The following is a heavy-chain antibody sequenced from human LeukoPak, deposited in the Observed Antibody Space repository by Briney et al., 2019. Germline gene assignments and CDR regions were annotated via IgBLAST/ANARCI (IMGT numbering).Heavy chain of an antibody. Sequence: ASVNVSCKASGYTFTGYYMHWVRQAPGQGLEWMGWINPYSGGTNYAQQFQGRVTMTRDTSISTAYMELSRLRSDDTAVYYCAREAYYYDSSGYYYDPYYFDYWGQGTLVTVSS. D-gene: IGHD3-22*01. V-gene: IGHV1-2*02. J-gene: IGHJ4*02. CDR1: GYTFTGYY. CDR3: AREAYYYDSSGYYYDPYYFDY. CDR2: INPYSGGT.